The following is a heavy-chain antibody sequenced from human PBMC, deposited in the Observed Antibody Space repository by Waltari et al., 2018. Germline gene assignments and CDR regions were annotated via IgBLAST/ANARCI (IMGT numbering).Heavy chain of an antibody. CDR1: GGSISSSSYY. D-gene: IGHD2-2*01. CDR3: ARIVVPAYYYYYMDV. CDR2: IYYSGST. V-gene: IGHV4-39*07. J-gene: IGHJ6*03. Sequence: QLQLQESGPGLVKPSETLSLTCTVSGGSISSSSYYWGWIRQPPGKGLEWIGNIYYSGSTYYNPSLKSRVTISVDTSKNQFSLKLSSVTAADTAVYYCARIVVPAYYYYYMDVLGKGTTVTISS.